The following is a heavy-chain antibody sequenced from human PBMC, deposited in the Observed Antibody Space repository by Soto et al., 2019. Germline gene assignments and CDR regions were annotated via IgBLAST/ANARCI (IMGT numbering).Heavy chain of an antibody. CDR3: ARDFSLQWLHWFDP. CDR1: GGTFSSYA. J-gene: IGHJ5*02. V-gene: IGHV1-69*13. Sequence: SVKVSCKASGGTFSSYAISWVRQAPGQGLEWMGGIIPIFGTANYAQKFQGRATITADESTSTAYMELSSLRSEDTAVYYCARDFSLQWLHWFDPWGQGTRGTVS. D-gene: IGHD6-19*01. CDR2: IIPIFGTA.